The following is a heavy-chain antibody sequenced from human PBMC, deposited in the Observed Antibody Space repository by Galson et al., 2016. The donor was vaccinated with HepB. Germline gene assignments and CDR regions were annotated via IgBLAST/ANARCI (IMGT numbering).Heavy chain of an antibody. CDR3: ARARDIYGSGSPLDY. V-gene: IGHV3-30*04. Sequence: SLRLSCAASGFTFSSYAMHWVRQAPGKGLDWVAVISYNGENTYYGESVKGRFTISRDNSKNTLSLEMNSLRGDDTAIYYCARARDIYGSGSPLDYWGQGTLVTVSS. J-gene: IGHJ4*02. CDR2: ISYNGENT. CDR1: GFTFSSYA. D-gene: IGHD3-10*01.